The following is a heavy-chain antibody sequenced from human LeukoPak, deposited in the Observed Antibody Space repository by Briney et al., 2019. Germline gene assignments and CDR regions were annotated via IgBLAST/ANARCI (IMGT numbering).Heavy chain of an antibody. D-gene: IGHD3-22*01. V-gene: IGHV1-69*04. J-gene: IGHJ4*02. CDR2: IIPILGIA. CDR3: ARETRAYYYDSSGYYPFDY. Sequence: PVKVSCKASGGTFSSYAISWVRQAPGQGLEWMGRIIPILGIANYAQKFQGRVTITADKSTSTAYMELSSLRSEDTAVYYCARETRAYYYDSSGYYPFDYWGQGTLVTVSS. CDR1: GGTFSSYA.